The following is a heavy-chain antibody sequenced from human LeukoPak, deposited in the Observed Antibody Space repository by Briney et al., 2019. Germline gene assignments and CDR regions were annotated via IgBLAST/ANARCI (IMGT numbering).Heavy chain of an antibody. V-gene: IGHV4-59*08. Sequence: SETLSLTCTVSGGSISSYYWSWIRQPPGKGLEWIGYIYYSGSTNYNPSLKSRVTISVDTSKNQFSLKLSSVTAADTAVYYCARRWLENWFDPWGQGTLVTVSS. D-gene: IGHD6-19*01. J-gene: IGHJ5*02. CDR1: GGSISSYY. CDR2: IYYSGST. CDR3: ARRWLENWFDP.